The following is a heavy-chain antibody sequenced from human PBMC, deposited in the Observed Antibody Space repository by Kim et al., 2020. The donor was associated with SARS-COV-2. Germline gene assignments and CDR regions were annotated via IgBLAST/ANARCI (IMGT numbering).Heavy chain of an antibody. CDR2: INAGNGNT. CDR3: ARDSRLSIFGVVPYYYYGMDV. J-gene: IGHJ6*02. CDR1: GYTFTSYA. Sequence: ASVKVSCKASGYTFTSYAMHWVRQAPGQRLAWMGWINAGNGNTKYSQKFQGRVTITRDTSASTAYMELSSLRSEDTAVYYCARDSRLSIFGVVPYYYYGMDVWGQGTTLTVSS. V-gene: IGHV1-3*01. D-gene: IGHD3-3*01.